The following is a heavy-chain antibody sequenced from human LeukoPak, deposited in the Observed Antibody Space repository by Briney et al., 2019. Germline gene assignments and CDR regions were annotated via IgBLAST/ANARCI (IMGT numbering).Heavy chain of an antibody. CDR3: ARAPSEIGGYYPEYFRH. CDR2: IKSDGRT. CDR1: GFTLSSYW. D-gene: IGHD3-22*01. Sequence: EGSLRLSCAASGFTLSSYWMHWVRQAPGKGLVWVSRIKSDGRTNYADSVKGRFTISRDNAKNTVSLQMNSLRAEDTGVYYCARAPSEIGGYYPEYFRHWGQGTQVIVSS. J-gene: IGHJ1*01. V-gene: IGHV3-74*01.